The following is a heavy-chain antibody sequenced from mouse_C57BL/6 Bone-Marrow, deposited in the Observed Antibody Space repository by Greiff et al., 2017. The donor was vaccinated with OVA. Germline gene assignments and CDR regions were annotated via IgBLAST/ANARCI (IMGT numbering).Heavy chain of an antibody. V-gene: IGHV1-9*01. J-gene: IGHJ3*01. D-gene: IGHD2-4*01. CDR3: ARLKQAIYYDSPAWFAY. CDR1: GYTFTGSW. Sequence: VQLQESGAELMKPGASVKLSCKATGYTFTGSWIEWVKQRPGHGLEWIGDILPGSGSTNYNEKFKGKATFTADTSSNTAYMQLSSLTTEDSAIYYCARLKQAIYYDSPAWFAYWGQGTLVTVSA. CDR2: ILPGSGST.